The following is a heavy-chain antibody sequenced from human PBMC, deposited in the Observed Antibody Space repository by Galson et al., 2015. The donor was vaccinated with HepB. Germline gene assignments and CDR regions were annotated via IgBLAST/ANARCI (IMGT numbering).Heavy chain of an antibody. CDR1: GFTFSDYY. CDR2: ISSSSSYT. V-gene: IGHV3-11*06. Sequence: SLRLSCAASGFTFSDYYMSWIRQAPGKGLEWVSYISSSSSYTNYADSVKGRFTISRDNAKNSLCLQMNSLRAEDTAVYYCARDDYGDYGYYYYGMDVWGQGTTVTVSS. J-gene: IGHJ6*02. D-gene: IGHD4-17*01. CDR3: ARDDYGDYGYYYYGMDV.